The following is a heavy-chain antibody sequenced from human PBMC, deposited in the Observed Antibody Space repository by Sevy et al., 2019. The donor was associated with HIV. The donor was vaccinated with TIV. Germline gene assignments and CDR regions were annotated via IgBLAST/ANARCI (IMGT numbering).Heavy chain of an antibody. CDR1: GFTFSSYS. CDR2: ISSSSSYI. CDR3: ARGRVGAIEYFQH. V-gene: IGHV3-21*01. Sequence: GGSLRLSCAASGFTFSSYSMNWVRQAPGKGLEWVSSISSSSSYIYYADSVKGRFTISRDNAKNSLYLQMNSLRAEDTAVYYCARGRVGAIEYFQHWGQGTLVTVSS. J-gene: IGHJ1*01. D-gene: IGHD1-26*01.